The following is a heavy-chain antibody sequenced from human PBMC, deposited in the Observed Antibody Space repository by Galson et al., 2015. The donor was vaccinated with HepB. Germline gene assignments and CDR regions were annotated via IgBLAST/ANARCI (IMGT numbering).Heavy chain of an antibody. J-gene: IGHJ6*02. CDR1: GYTFTSYG. V-gene: IGHV1-18*01. Sequence: SVKVSCKASGYTFTSYGISWVRQAPGQGLEWMGWISAYNGNTNYAQKLQGRVTMTTDTSTSTAYMELRSLRSDDTAVYYCARAASWGTYYDYVWGSYGPEYYYYGMDVWGQGTTVTVSS. CDR3: ARAASWGTYYDYVWGSYGPEYYYYGMDV. CDR2: ISAYNGNT. D-gene: IGHD3-16*01.